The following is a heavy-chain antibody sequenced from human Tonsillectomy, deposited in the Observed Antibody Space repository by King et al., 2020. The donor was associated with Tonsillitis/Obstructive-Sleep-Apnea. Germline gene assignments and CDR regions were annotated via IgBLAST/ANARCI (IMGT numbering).Heavy chain of an antibody. J-gene: IGHJ4*02. V-gene: IGHV4-34*01. D-gene: IGHD6-19*01. CDR1: GGSFSNYY. Sequence: VQLQQWGAGLLKPSETLSLTCAVYGGSFSNYYWSWIRQPPGKGLEWVGEIDHSGSTNYNPSLKSRVTISVDTSKNQFSLKLISVTAADTAVYYCAREGSSGWYDYWGQGTLVTVYS. CDR3: AREGSSGWYDY. CDR2: IDHSGST.